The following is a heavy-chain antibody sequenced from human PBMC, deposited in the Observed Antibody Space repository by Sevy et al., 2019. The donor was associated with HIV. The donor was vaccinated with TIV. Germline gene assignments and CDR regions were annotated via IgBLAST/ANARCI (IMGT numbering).Heavy chain of an antibody. J-gene: IGHJ4*02. CDR1: GGSFSGYY. V-gene: IGHV4-34*01. Sequence: SETLSLTCAVYGGSFSGYYWSWIRQPPGKGLEWIGEINHSGSTNYNPSLKSRVTISVDTSKNQFSLKLSSVTAADTDVYYCARGIAVAGYYFDYWGQGTLVTVSS. D-gene: IGHD6-19*01. CDR2: INHSGST. CDR3: ARGIAVAGYYFDY.